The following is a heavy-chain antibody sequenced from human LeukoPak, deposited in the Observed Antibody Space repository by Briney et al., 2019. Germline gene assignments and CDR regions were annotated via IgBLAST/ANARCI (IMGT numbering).Heavy chain of an antibody. CDR2: INHSGST. Sequence: SETLSLTCAVYGGSLSVYYWRWLRHPPGKGLEWIGEINHSGSTNYNPSLRSRVTISVDTSKNQFSLKVSSVTAADTAVYFCARGGSPLYWGQGTLVTVSS. CDR3: ARGGSPLY. J-gene: IGHJ4*02. V-gene: IGHV4-34*01. CDR1: GGSLSVYY.